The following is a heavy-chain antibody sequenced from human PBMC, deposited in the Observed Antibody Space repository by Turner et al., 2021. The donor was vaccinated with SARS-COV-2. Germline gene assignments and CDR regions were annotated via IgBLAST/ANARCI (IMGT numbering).Heavy chain of an antibody. V-gene: IGHV1-2*02. CDR3: ASSANSSGWHY. Sequence: QLLLVQSGVEVKKLGASVMVPCKASGYTFTGYYMHWVRQAPGQGLEWMGWINPNGGGTNYAQKFQGRVTMTRDTSISTVYMELSRLRSDDTAVYYCASSANSSGWHYWGQGTLVTVSS. CDR1: GYTFTGYY. J-gene: IGHJ4*02. CDR2: INPNGGGT. D-gene: IGHD6-19*01.